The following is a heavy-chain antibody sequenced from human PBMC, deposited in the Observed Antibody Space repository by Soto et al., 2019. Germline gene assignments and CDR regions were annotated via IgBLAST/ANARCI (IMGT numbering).Heavy chain of an antibody. J-gene: IGHJ3*02. CDR1: GFTFSSYA. V-gene: IGHV3-23*01. D-gene: IGHD3-16*01. CDR3: AKDGGRGYDAFDI. CDR2: ISGSGGST. Sequence: EVQLLESGGGLVQPGGSLRLSCAASGFTFSSYAMIWVRQAPGKGLEWISAISGSGGSTYYADSVKGRFTISRDNSKNTLYLQMSSLRGEDTAVYYCAKDGGRGYDAFDIWGQGTMVTVSS.